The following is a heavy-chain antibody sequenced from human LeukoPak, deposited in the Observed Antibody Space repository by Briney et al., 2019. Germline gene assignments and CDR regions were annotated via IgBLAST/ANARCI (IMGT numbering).Heavy chain of an antibody. D-gene: IGHD3-3*01. CDR2: IKQDGSEK. Sequence: GGSLRLSCAASGFTFSSCWMSWVRQAPGKGLEWVANIKQDGSEKYYVDSVKGRFTISRDNAKNSLYLQMNSLRAEDTAVYYCARVQDYDFWSGYINYFDYWGQGTLVTVSS. CDR3: ARVQDYDFWSGYINYFDY. J-gene: IGHJ4*02. CDR1: GFTFSSCW. V-gene: IGHV3-7*01.